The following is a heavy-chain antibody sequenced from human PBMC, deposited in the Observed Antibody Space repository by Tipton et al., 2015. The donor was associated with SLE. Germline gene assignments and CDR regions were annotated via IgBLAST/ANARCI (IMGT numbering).Heavy chain of an antibody. CDR2: IRQNGRET. D-gene: IGHD3-3*01. J-gene: IGHJ4*02. CDR1: EFTVGNNY. Sequence: GSLRLSCAASEFTVGNNYMTWVRQAPGKGLEWVANIRQNGRETYYVDSVKGRFTISRDNTKNLVYLQMKSLRADDTAVYYCARDVYGYWSDYNQGFDYWGQGTLVTVSS. V-gene: IGHV3-7*01. CDR3: ARDVYGYWSDYNQGFDY.